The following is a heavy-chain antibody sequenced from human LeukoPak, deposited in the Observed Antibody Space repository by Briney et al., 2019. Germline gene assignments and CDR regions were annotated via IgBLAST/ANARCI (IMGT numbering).Heavy chain of an antibody. V-gene: IGHV4-4*07. Sequence: PSETLSLTCTVSGAYTGSHYWSWIRQPAGKGLEWIGRISPSGTTHYNPSLGSRVTMSVDTSKNYFSLRLSSVTAADTAVYYCARDFYASGFYFWFDPWGQGILVTVSS. J-gene: IGHJ5*02. CDR1: GAYTGSHY. D-gene: IGHD2/OR15-2a*01. CDR3: ARDFYASGFYFWFDP. CDR2: ISPSGTT.